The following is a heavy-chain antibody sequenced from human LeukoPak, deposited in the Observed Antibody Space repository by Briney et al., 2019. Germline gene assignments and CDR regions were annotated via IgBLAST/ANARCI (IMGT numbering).Heavy chain of an antibody. V-gene: IGHV3-74*01. D-gene: IGHD2-2*01. J-gene: IGHJ4*02. Sequence: PGGSLRLSCAASAFTFSSYWMHSVRQAPGKGLVWVSRINSDGSRTSYADSVKGRFTISRHNAKNTLYLQMNSLGAEDTAVYYCARGTVVVPAAITVYWGQGTLVTVSS. CDR1: AFTFSSYW. CDR2: INSDGSRT. CDR3: ARGTVVVPAAITVY.